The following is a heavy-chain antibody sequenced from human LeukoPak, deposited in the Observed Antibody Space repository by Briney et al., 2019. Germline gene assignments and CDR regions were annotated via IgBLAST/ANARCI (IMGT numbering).Heavy chain of an antibody. J-gene: IGHJ4*02. V-gene: IGHV1-46*01. CDR1: GYTFTGYY. CDR2: INPSGGST. Sequence: ASVKVSCKASGYTFTGYYMHWVRQAPGQGLEWMGIINPSGGSTSYAQKFQGRVTMTRDMSTSTVYMELSSLRSEDTAVYYCAREGNYYDSSGYYYGQNYFDYWGQGTLVTVSS. D-gene: IGHD3-22*01. CDR3: AREGNYYDSSGYYYGQNYFDY.